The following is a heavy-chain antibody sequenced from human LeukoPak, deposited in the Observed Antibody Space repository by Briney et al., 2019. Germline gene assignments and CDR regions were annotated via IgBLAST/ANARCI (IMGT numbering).Heavy chain of an antibody. J-gene: IGHJ6*03. D-gene: IGHD2-2*01. CDR3: ARGNLVVVAAANRAHSYMDV. CDR2: ITHTGNT. Sequence: SETLSLTCALDGGSFSGYHWTWIRQPPGKGLEWIGEITHTGNTNYNPSLKSRVTISADTSKTQFSLKLSSVTAADTAVYYCARGNLVVVAAANRAHSYMDVWAKGTTVTVSS. V-gene: IGHV4-34*01. CDR1: GGSFSGYH.